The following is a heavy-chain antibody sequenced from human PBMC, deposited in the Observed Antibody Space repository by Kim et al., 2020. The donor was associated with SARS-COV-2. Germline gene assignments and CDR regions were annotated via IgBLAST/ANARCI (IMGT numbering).Heavy chain of an antibody. D-gene: IGHD5-12*01. V-gene: IGHV4-39*01. Sequence: LKSRVTISVDTSKNPFSLELSSVTAADTAVYYCARHVEMATIVGGYFDLWGRGTLVTVSS. J-gene: IGHJ2*01. CDR3: ARHVEMATIVGGYFDL.